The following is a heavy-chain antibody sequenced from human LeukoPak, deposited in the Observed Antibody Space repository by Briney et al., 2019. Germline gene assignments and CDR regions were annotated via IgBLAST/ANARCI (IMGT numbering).Heavy chain of an antibody. J-gene: IGHJ4*02. CDR1: GFTFSSYS. D-gene: IGHD3-3*01. CDR3: ARGAIRFLKWLLTPNFDY. Sequence: GGSLKLSCAASGFTFSSYSMNWVRQAPGKGLEWVAYISSSSSTIYYADSVQGRFTISRDNSKNTVYLQMNSLRAEDTAVYYCARGAIRFLKWLLTPNFDYWGQGTLVTVSS. V-gene: IGHV3-48*01. CDR2: ISSSSSTI.